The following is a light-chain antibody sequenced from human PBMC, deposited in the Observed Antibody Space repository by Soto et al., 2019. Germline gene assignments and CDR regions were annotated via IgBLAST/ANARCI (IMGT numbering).Light chain of an antibody. Sequence: ALTQPASVSGSPGQSVTISCTGTSSDVGGYNYVSWYQQHPGKAPKLMIYDVSNRPSGVSNRFSGSKSGNTASLTISGLQAEDEADYYCSSYTRSSTLYVFGTGTKVTVL. CDR2: DVS. CDR3: SSYTRSSTLYV. V-gene: IGLV2-14*01. CDR1: SSDVGGYNY. J-gene: IGLJ1*01.